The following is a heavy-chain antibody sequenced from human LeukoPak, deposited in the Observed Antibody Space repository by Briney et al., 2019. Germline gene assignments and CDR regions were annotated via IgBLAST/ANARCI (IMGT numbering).Heavy chain of an antibody. CDR3: AKDRHNWGLDY. J-gene: IGHJ4*02. V-gene: IGHV3-23*01. D-gene: IGHD7-27*01. CDR2: ISNSGGRT. Sequence: GGSLRLSCAASGFTFKNFYMSWVRQAPGKGLEWVSGISNSGGRTFYAGSVKGRFTISRDDSKNTLYLQMNSLRAEDAAVYYCAKDRHNWGLDYWGQGTLVTVSS. CDR1: GFTFKNFY.